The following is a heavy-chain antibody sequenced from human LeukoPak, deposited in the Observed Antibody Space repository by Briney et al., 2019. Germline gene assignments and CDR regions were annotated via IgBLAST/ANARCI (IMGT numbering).Heavy chain of an antibody. CDR3: AKDTQYYYDSSGYLDY. V-gene: IGHV3-23*01. Sequence: TGGSLRLSCAASGFTFSSYAMSWVRQAPGKGLGWVSAISGSGGSTYYADSVKGRFTISRDNSKNTLYLQMNSLRAEDTAVYYCAKDTQYYYDSSGYLDYWGQGTLVTVSS. CDR1: GFTFSSYA. CDR2: ISGSGGST. D-gene: IGHD3-22*01. J-gene: IGHJ4*02.